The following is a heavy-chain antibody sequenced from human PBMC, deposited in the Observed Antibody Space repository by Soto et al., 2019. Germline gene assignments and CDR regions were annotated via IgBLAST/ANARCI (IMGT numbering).Heavy chain of an antibody. V-gene: IGHV3-15*01. Sequence: EVQLVESGGDLVEPGGSLRLSCAASEFTFTNAWMSWVRQAPGKGLEWVGRIKSKTVGGTTDYAAPVQGRFTISRDESRNTLYLQMNSLKTEDTAVYYCTSLYYGHWGQGTLVTVSS. CDR1: EFTFTNAW. CDR2: IKSKTVGGTT. J-gene: IGHJ4*02. D-gene: IGHD4-17*01. CDR3: TSLYYGH.